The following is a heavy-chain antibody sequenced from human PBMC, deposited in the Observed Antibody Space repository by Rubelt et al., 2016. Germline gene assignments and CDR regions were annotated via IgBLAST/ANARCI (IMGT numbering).Heavy chain of an antibody. J-gene: IGHJ3*01. Sequence: EVQLVESGGGLVQPGGSLRLSCAASGVRLSGDWMSWVRQAPGRGLEWVANIKYDASATSYGASVKGRFTISRDNAKNSLCLHMISGSAGDSVVYYCVRIWYGSGGYGAFDVWGQGTVVTVSS. D-gene: IGHD3-10*01. V-gene: IGHV3-7*02. CDR2: IKYDASAT. CDR3: VRIWYGSGGYGAFDV. CDR1: GVRLSGDW.